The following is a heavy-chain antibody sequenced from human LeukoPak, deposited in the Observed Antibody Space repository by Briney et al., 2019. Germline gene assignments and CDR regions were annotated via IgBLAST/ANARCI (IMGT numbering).Heavy chain of an antibody. V-gene: IGHV1-18*01. CDR3: ARPKSMGGLNWFDP. J-gene: IGHJ5*02. CDR1: GDTSTSYG. Sequence: ASARDSCMASGDTSTSYGISRGPQAPGQSVERMGWISAYNGNTNSAQKVQGRVTMTTDTSTSTAYMELRSLRSDDTAVYYCARPKSMGGLNWFDPWGQGTLVTVSS. D-gene: IGHD3-16*01. CDR2: ISAYNGNT.